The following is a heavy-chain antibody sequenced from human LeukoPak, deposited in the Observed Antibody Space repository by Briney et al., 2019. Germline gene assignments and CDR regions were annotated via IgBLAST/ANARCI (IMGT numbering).Heavy chain of an antibody. V-gene: IGHV4-39*07. J-gene: IGHJ4*02. CDR2: IYYSGST. D-gene: IGHD3-22*01. Sequence: PSETLSLTCTVSGGSISSSSYYWGWIRQPPGKGLEWIGSIYYSGSTYYNPSLKSRVTISVDTSKNQFSLKLSSVTAADTAVYYCARGYDSSGYLPNNWGQGTLVTVSS. CDR3: ARGYDSSGYLPNN. CDR1: GGSISSSSYY.